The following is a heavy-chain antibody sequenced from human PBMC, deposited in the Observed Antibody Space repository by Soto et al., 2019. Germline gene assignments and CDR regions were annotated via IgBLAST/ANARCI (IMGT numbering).Heavy chain of an antibody. Sequence: GGSLRLSCAASGFTFSSYAMHWVRQAPGKGLEYVSAISSNGGSTYYANSVKGRLTISRDNSKNTLYLQMGSLRAEDMAVYYCSSSLPGYSSGWFDYWGQGTLVTVSS. CDR1: GFTFSSYA. V-gene: IGHV3-64*01. CDR2: ISSNGGST. CDR3: SSSLPGYSSGWFDY. D-gene: IGHD6-19*01. J-gene: IGHJ4*02.